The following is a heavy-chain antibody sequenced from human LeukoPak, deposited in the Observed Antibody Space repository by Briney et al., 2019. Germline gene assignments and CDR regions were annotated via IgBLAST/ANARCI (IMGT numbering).Heavy chain of an antibody. V-gene: IGHV1-46*01. Sequence: ASVKVSCKASGYTFTSYYMHWVRQAPGQGLEWMGIINPSGGSTSYAQKFQGRVTMTRGMSTSTVYMELSSLRSEDTAVYYCARALDDFRSWFDPWGQGTLVTVSS. J-gene: IGHJ5*02. CDR1: GYTFTSYY. D-gene: IGHD3-3*01. CDR2: INPSGGST. CDR3: ARALDDFRSWFDP.